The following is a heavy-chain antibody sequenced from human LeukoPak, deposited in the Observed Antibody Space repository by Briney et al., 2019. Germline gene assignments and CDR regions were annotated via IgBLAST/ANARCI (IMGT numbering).Heavy chain of an antibody. CDR3: ARGRGAARFVTIEFDY. V-gene: IGHV4-34*01. CDR1: GGSFSGYH. CDR2: INHRGST. Sequence: PSETLSLTCAVYGGSFSGYHWSWIRQSPGKGLEWIGEINHRGSTNYNPSLKSRVTMSVDTSKNQFSLKLSSVTAADTAVYYCARGRGAARFVTIEFDYWGQGALVTVSS. J-gene: IGHJ4*02. D-gene: IGHD6-6*01.